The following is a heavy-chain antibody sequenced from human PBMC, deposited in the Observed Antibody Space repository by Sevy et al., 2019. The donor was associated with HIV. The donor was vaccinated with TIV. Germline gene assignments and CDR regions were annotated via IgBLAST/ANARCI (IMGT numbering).Heavy chain of an antibody. CDR2: ISYDGSFT. D-gene: IGHD6-13*01. CDR1: GFIFSDYT. Sequence: GGSLRLSCAASGFIFSDYTLHWVRQAPGTGLEWVAVISYDGSFTYYADSVEGRFTISRDNSKNPLFLQMNSLRHEDTAVYYCARSQSSSRHYFDYWGQGTLVTVSS. CDR3: ARSQSSSRHYFDY. V-gene: IGHV3-30*04. J-gene: IGHJ4*02.